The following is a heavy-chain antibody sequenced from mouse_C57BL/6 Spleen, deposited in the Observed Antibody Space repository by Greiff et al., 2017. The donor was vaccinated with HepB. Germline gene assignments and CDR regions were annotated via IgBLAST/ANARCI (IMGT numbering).Heavy chain of an antibody. CDR3: ARRDTTVVAEDY. CDR2: IYPRSGNT. CDR1: GYTFTSYG. V-gene: IGHV1-81*01. J-gene: IGHJ3*01. Sequence: QVQLQQSGAELARPGASVKLSCKASGYTFTSYGISWVKQRTGQGLEWIGEIYPRSGNTYYNEKFKGKAPLTAEKSSSTAYMELRSLTSEDSAVYFCARRDTTVVAEDYWGQGTLVTVSA. D-gene: IGHD1-1*01.